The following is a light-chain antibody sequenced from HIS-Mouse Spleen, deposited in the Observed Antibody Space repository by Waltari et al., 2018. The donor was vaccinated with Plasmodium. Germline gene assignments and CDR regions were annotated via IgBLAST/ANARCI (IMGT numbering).Light chain of an antibody. CDR3: QQYNNWSFT. CDR2: VAS. Sequence: EIEMTQSPATLSVSPGERATLSCRASQSVSSNLAGYQQKPGQSPRPLIYVASTRATGIPARFSGSGSGTEFTLTISSLQSEDFAVYYCQQYNNWSFTFGPGTKVDIK. J-gene: IGKJ3*01. CDR1: QSVSSN. V-gene: IGKV3-15*01.